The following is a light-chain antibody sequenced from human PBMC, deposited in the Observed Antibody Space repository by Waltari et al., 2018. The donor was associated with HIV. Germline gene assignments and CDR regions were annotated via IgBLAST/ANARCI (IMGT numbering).Light chain of an antibody. CDR3: SSYAGSNNRWV. Sequence: QSALTQPPSASGSPGQSVTISCTGTSSDVGGYNYVSWYQHHPGKAPKLMICEVSKRPSGVPDRFSGSKSGSTASLTVSGLQAEDEADYYCSSYAGSNNRWVFGGGTKLTAL. CDR1: SSDVGGYNY. J-gene: IGLJ3*02. CDR2: EVS. V-gene: IGLV2-8*01.